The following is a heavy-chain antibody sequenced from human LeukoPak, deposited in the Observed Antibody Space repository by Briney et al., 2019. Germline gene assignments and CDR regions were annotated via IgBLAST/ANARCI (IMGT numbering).Heavy chain of an antibody. J-gene: IGHJ5*02. V-gene: IGHV3-7*04. CDR3: ARVARAVPDQ. Sequence: GGSPRLSSETPGFMSSTFWMACVCESLEKGVEWVANTKQDESDNYYMDSVKVRCTIARDNANNSLYLQMSSLRVEYTSVYYWARVARAVPDQWGQGTLVTVSS. CDR1: GFMSSTFW. CDR2: TKQDESDN.